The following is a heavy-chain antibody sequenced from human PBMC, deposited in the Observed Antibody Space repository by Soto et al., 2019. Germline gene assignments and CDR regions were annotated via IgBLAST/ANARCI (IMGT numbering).Heavy chain of an antibody. J-gene: IGHJ4*02. CDR1: GFIFSSYA. CDR3: AKDLGGDYVY. V-gene: IGHV3-23*01. D-gene: IGHD4-17*01. Sequence: PGGSLRLSCAASGFIFSSYAMSWVRQAPGKGLEWVSAISGSGVSTYYADSVKGRFTISRDNSNNALYLQMNSLRAEDTAVYYCAKDLGGDYVYWGQGTLVTVSS. CDR2: ISGSGVST.